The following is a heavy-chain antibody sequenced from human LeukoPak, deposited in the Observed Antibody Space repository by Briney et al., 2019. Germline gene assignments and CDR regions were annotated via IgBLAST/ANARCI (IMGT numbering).Heavy chain of an antibody. CDR2: IYPGDSDT. D-gene: IGHD2-15*01. V-gene: IGHV5-51*01. Sequence: GESLKISCKGSGYSFTSYWIGWVRQMPGKGLEWMGIIYPGDSDTRYSPSFQGQVTISADKSISTAYLQWSSLKASDTAMYYCARPRGGGGSFKAAFDIWGQGTMVTVSS. CDR1: GYSFTSYW. CDR3: ARPRGGGGSFKAAFDI. J-gene: IGHJ3*02.